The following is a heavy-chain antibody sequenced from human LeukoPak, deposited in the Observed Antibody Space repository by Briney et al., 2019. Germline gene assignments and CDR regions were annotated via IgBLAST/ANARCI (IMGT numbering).Heavy chain of an antibody. CDR1: GFTFRNYN. D-gene: IGHD2-8*01. CDR3: ARQRGYCSSGVCRGWFDP. V-gene: IGHV3-21*01. CDR2: ISESSSFI. J-gene: IGHJ5*02. Sequence: AGGSLRLSCAASGFTFRNYNMNWVRQAPGKGLEWVSSISESSSFIQYADSLKGRFAISRDNAMNSLYLQMNSLRAEDTAVYYCARQRGYCSSGVCRGWFDPWGQGTLVTVSS.